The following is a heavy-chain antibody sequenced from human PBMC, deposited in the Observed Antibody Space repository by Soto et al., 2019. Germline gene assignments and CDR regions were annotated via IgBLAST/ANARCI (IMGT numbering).Heavy chain of an antibody. Sequence: SETLSLTCAVYGGSFSGYYWSWIRQPPGKGLEWIGEINHSGSTNYNPSLKSRVTISVDTSKNQFSLKLSSVTAADTAVYYCARGRMLLVCSGGSCDQRGYYMDVWGKGTTVTVSS. D-gene: IGHD2-15*01. CDR1: GGSFSGYY. J-gene: IGHJ6*03. CDR2: INHSGST. CDR3: ARGRMLLVCSGGSCDQRGYYMDV. V-gene: IGHV4-34*01.